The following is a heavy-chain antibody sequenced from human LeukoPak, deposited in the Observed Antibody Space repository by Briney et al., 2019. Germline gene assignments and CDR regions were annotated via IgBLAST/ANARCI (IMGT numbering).Heavy chain of an antibody. CDR1: GYSFTSYW. D-gene: IGHD5-18*01. V-gene: IGHV5-51*01. J-gene: IGHJ4*02. CDR2: IYPGDSDT. CDR3: ARSEGTWIQLWAFDY. Sequence: GESLKISCKGSGYSFTSYWIGWVRQMPGKGLEWMGIIYPGDSDTRYSPSFQGQVTISADKSISTAYLQWSSLKASDTAMYYCARSEGTWIQLWAFDYWGQGTLVTVSS.